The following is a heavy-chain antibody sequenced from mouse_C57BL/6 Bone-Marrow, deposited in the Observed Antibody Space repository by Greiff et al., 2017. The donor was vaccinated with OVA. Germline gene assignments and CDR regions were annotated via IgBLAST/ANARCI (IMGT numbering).Heavy chain of an antibody. CDR1: GFTFSDYY. CDR3: AREGDYGSNYAMDY. J-gene: IGHJ4*01. Sequence: EVKLVESEGGLVQPGSSMKLSCTASGFTFSDYYMAWVRQVPEKGLEWVANINYDGSSTYYLDSLKSRFIISRDNAKNILYLQMSSLKSEDTATYHCAREGDYGSNYAMDYWGQGTSVTVSS. V-gene: IGHV5-16*01. D-gene: IGHD1-1*01. CDR2: INYDGSST.